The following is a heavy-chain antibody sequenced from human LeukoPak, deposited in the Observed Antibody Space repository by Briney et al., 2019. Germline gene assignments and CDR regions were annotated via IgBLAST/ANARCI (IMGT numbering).Heavy chain of an antibody. V-gene: IGHV3-73*01. Sequence: GGSLRLSCAASGFSFSGSAMHWVRQASGKGLEWVGRIRSKPNRYATAYAASVKGRFTISRDDSKNTAYLQMNSLKTEDTAVYYCSSTHEMFDSWGQGTQVTVSS. J-gene: IGHJ4*02. CDR2: IRSKPNRYAT. CDR3: SSTHEMFDS. CDR1: GFSFSGSA.